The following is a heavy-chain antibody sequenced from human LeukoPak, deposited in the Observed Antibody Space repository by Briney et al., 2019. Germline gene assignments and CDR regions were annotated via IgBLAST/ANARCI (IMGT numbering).Heavy chain of an antibody. CDR2: ISGSGGST. CDR3: ARERGYCTNGVCYYREIDY. J-gene: IGHJ4*02. Sequence: GGSLTLSCAASGFTFSSYAMSWVRQAPGKGLEWVSAISGSGGSTYYADSVKGRFTISRDNAKNSLYLQMNSLRAEDTAVYYCARERGYCTNGVCYYREIDYWGQGTLVTVSS. V-gene: IGHV3-23*01. CDR1: GFTFSSYA. D-gene: IGHD2-8*01.